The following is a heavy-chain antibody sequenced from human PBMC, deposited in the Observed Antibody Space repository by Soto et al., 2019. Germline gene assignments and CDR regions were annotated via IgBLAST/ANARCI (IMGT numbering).Heavy chain of an antibody. D-gene: IGHD6-13*01. CDR3: AKDTQQLAHSRRYDAFDI. CDR2: ISWNSGSI. V-gene: IGHV3-9*01. CDR1: GFTFDDYA. J-gene: IGHJ3*02. Sequence: GGSLRLSCAASGFTFDDYAMHWVRQAPGKGLEWVSGISWNSGSIGYADSVKGRFTISRDNAKNSLYLQMNSLRAEDTALYYCAKDTQQLAHSRRYDAFDIWGQGTMVTVSS.